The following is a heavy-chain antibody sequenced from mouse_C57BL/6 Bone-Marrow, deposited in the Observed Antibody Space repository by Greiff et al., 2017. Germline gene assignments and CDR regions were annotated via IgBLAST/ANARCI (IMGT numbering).Heavy chain of an antibody. Sequence: EVKLEESGGGLVKPGGSLKLSCAASGFTFSSFAMSWVRQTPEKRLEWVATISDGGSYTYYPDNVKGRFTISRDNAKNNLYLQMSHLKSEDTATYYCAREGAGDYWGQGTTLTVSS. CDR2: ISDGGSYT. CDR1: GFTFSSFA. V-gene: IGHV5-4*01. CDR3: AREGAGDY. J-gene: IGHJ2*01.